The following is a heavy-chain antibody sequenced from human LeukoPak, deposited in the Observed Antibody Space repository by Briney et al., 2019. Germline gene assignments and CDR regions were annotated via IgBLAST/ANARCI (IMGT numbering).Heavy chain of an antibody. CDR2: ISAYNGNT. CDR3: ARGSGIVVVPAALQTLDY. Sequence: ASVKVSCKASGYTFTSYGISWVRQAPGQGLEWMGWISAYNGNTNYAQKLQGRVTMTTDTSTSTAYMELRSLRSDDTAVYYCARGSGIVVVPAALQTLDYWGQGTLVTVSS. V-gene: IGHV1-18*01. D-gene: IGHD2-2*01. J-gene: IGHJ4*02. CDR1: GYTFTSYG.